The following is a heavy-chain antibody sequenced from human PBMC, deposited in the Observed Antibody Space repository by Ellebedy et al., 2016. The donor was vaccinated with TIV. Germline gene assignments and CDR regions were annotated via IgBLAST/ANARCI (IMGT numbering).Heavy chain of an antibody. D-gene: IGHD3-10*01. CDR3: ARGGAELEFVD. J-gene: IGHJ4*02. Sequence: AASVKVSCKASGGTFSSYAISWVRQAPGQGLEWMGWISAYNGDKNYAQKFHDRVTMTTDTSTTTAYMEMRTLTSDDTAVYYGARGGAELEFVDWGQGTLVTVSS. CDR1: GGTFSSYA. V-gene: IGHV1-18*01. CDR2: ISAYNGDK.